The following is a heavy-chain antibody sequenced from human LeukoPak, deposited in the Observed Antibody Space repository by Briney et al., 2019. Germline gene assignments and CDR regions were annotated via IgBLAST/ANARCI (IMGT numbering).Heavy chain of an antibody. CDR1: GGSISSSSYY. J-gene: IGHJ5*02. CDR3: ATQLAVAGIGWFDP. Sequence: SETLSLTCTVSGGSISSSSYYWGWIRQPPGKGLGWIGSIYYSGSTYYNPSLKSRVTISVDTSKNQFSLKLSSVTAADTAVYYCATQLAVAGIGWFDPWGQGTLVTVSS. D-gene: IGHD6-19*01. V-gene: IGHV4-39*01. CDR2: IYYSGST.